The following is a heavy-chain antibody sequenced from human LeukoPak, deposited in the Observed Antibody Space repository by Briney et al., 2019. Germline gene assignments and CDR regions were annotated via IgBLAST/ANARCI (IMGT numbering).Heavy chain of an antibody. Sequence: SETLSLTCAVYGGSFSGYYWSWIRQPPGKGLEWIGEINHSGSTNYNPSLESRVTISVDTSKNQFSLKLSSVTAADTAVYYCARSRGIAVPYGMDVWGQGTTVTVSS. CDR1: GGSFSGYY. CDR2: INHSGST. V-gene: IGHV4-34*01. J-gene: IGHJ6*02. D-gene: IGHD6-19*01. CDR3: ARSRGIAVPYGMDV.